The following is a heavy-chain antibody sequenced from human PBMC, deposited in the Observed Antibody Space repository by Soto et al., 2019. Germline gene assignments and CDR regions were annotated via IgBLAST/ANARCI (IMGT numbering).Heavy chain of an antibody. CDR2: IIPIFGTA. CDR3: ARDPGDYDYVWGSYRHPTPYGMDV. D-gene: IGHD3-16*02. J-gene: IGHJ6*02. Sequence: QVQLVQSGAEVKKPGSSVKVSCKASGGTFSSYAISWVRQAPGQGLEWMGGIIPIFGTANYAQKFQGRVTITADESKSTAYMELSSLRSADTAVYYCARDPGDYDYVWGSYRHPTPYGMDVWGQGTTVTVSS. V-gene: IGHV1-69*01. CDR1: GGTFSSYA.